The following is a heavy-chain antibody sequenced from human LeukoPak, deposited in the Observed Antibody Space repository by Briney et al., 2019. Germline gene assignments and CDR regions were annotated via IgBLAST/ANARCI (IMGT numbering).Heavy chain of an antibody. D-gene: IGHD2-2*01. Sequence: PSETLSLTCGVSGGSFSSTNWWIWVRQPPGKGLEWIGEVYHSGDTNYNPSLKSRVTISVDKSKSQFSLGLRSVTAADTAVYYCAMRRGFHCSSTSCYGGFDFDYWGQGALITVSS. J-gene: IGHJ4*02. CDR1: GGSFSSTNW. CDR2: VYHSGDT. CDR3: AMRRGFHCSSTSCYGGFDFDY. V-gene: IGHV4-4*02.